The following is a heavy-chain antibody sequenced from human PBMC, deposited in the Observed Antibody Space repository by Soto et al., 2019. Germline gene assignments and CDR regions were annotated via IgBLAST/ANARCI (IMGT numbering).Heavy chain of an antibody. CDR3: ARGRPPYCTNGVCYEGYYGMDV. Sequence: ASVKVSCKASGYTFTGYYMHWVRQAPGQGLEWMGWINPNSGGTNYAKKFQGWVTMTRDTSISTAYMELSRLRSDDTAVYYCARGRPPYCTNGVCYEGYYGMDVWGQGTTVTVSS. D-gene: IGHD2-8*01. CDR1: GYTFTGYY. J-gene: IGHJ6*02. CDR2: INPNSGGT. V-gene: IGHV1-2*04.